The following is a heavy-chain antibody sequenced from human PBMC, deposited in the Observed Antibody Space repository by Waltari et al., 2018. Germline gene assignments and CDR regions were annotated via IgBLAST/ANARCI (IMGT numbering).Heavy chain of an antibody. CDR1: GFTFSSYS. Sequence: EVQLVESGGGLVKPGGSLRLSCAASGFTFSSYSLNWVRQAPGKGLEWVTSISSSSSYIYYADSVKGRFTISRDNAKNSLYLQMNSLRAEDTAVYYCARYSTVTTDYWGQGTLVTVSS. D-gene: IGHD4-17*01. CDR2: ISSSSSYI. CDR3: ARYSTVTTDY. V-gene: IGHV3-21*01. J-gene: IGHJ4*02.